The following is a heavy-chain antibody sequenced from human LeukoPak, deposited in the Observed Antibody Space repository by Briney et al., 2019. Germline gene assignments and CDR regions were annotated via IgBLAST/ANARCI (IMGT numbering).Heavy chain of an antibody. D-gene: IGHD5-12*01. CDR2: INQGGSDK. Sequence: GGSLRLSCAASEFTFSSSWMTWVRQAPGKGLEWVAYINQGGSDKKYVDSVKGRFTISRDNAKNSLYLQMNSLRGEDTAVYYCARVRSINAFDIWGQGTMVTVSS. V-gene: IGHV3-7*01. J-gene: IGHJ3*02. CDR3: ARVRSINAFDI. CDR1: EFTFSSSW.